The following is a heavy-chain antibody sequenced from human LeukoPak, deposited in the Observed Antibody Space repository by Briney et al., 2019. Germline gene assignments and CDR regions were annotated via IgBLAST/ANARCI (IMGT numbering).Heavy chain of an antibody. V-gene: IGHV4-39*01. J-gene: IGHJ4*02. CDR3: ARQTGSGLFILP. Sequence: SETLSLTCTVSGASISSGSYYWSWIRQPAGKGLEWIGSIYYTGNTYYNASLKSQVSISIDTSKNQFSLKLTSVTAADTSVYYCARQTGSGLFILPGGQGTLVTVSS. CDR2: IYYTGNT. D-gene: IGHD3/OR15-3a*01. CDR1: GASISSGSYY.